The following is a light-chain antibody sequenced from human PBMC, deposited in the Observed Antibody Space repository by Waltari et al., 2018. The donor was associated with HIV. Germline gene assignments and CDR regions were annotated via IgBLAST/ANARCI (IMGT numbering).Light chain of an antibody. J-gene: IGKJ5*01. CDR1: QSVLYSSNNKNY. V-gene: IGKV4-1*01. Sequence: DIVMTQSPESLAVSLGERATINCKSSQSVLYSSNNKNYLTWYQQKSGQPPKLLIYWASTRESGVPDRFSGSGSGTDFTLTINNLQAEDVAVYYCQQYYTIPITFGQGTRLEIK. CDR2: WAS. CDR3: QQYYTIPIT.